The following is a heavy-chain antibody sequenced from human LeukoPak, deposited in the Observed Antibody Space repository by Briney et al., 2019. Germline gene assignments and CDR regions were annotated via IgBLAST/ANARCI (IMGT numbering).Heavy chain of an antibody. CDR3: AKIGDFWSGYYGGDDY. V-gene: IGHV3-48*01. CDR2: ISSSSTI. J-gene: IGHJ4*02. D-gene: IGHD3-3*01. Sequence: GGSLRLSCAASGFTFSSYSMNWVRQAPGKGLEWVSYISSSSTIYYADSVKGRFTISRDNSKNTLYLQMNSLRAEDTAVYYCAKIGDFWSGYYGGDDYWGQGTLVTVSS. CDR1: GFTFSSYS.